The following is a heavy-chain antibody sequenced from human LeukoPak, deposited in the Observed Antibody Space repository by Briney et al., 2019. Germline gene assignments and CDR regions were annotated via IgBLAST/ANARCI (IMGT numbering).Heavy chain of an antibody. CDR1: GGSFSGYY. CDR3: ARTHTVVVTAIESDPGAFDI. V-gene: IGHV4-34*01. J-gene: IGHJ3*02. D-gene: IGHD2-21*02. Sequence: PSETLSLTCAVYGGSFSGYYWSWIRQPPGKGLEWIGEVNHSGSTNYNPSLKSRVTISVDTSKNQFSLKLSSVTAADTAVYYCARTHTVVVTAIESDPGAFDIWGQGTMVTVSS. CDR2: VNHSGST.